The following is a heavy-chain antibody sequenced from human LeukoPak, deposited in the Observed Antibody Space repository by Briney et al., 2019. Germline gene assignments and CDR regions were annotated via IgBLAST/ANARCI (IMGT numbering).Heavy chain of an antibody. CDR2: INPNSGGT. V-gene: IGHV1-2*02. CDR1: GYTFTGYY. CDR3: ATSRGYCSSTSCRDDYYFDY. Sequence: PGASVKVSCKASGYTFTGYYMHWVRQAPGQGLEWMGWINPNSGGTNYAQKFQGRVTMTRDTSISTAYMELSRLRSDDTAVYYCATSRGYCSSTSCRDDYYFDYWGQGTLVTVSS. J-gene: IGHJ4*02. D-gene: IGHD2-2*01.